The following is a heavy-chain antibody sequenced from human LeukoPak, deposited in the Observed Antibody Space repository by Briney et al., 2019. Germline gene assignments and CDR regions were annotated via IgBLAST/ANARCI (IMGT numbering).Heavy chain of an antibody. J-gene: IGHJ4*02. D-gene: IGHD3-9*01. CDR2: INPNSGGT. Sequence: GASVKVSCKASGYTFTGYYMHWVRQAPGQGLEWVGWINPNSGGTNYAQKFQGRVTMTRDTSISTAYMELSRLRSDDTAVYYCARARGYFDWLPPFDYWGQGTLVTVSS. CDR1: GYTFTGYY. CDR3: ARARGYFDWLPPFDY. V-gene: IGHV1-2*02.